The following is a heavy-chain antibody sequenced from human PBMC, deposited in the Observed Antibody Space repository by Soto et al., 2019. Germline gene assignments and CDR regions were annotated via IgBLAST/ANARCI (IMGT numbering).Heavy chain of an antibody. Sequence: ASVKVSCKASGYTFTGYYMHWLRQAPGQGLEWMGWINPNSGGTNYAQKFQGWVTMTRETSMSTASMELSRLRSDDTAVYYCARGPYCSGGSGYSDYFDYSGQGTLVTVSS. CDR1: GYTFTGYY. CDR3: ARGPYCSGGSGYSDYFDY. D-gene: IGHD2-15*01. J-gene: IGHJ4*02. CDR2: INPNSGGT. V-gene: IGHV1-2*04.